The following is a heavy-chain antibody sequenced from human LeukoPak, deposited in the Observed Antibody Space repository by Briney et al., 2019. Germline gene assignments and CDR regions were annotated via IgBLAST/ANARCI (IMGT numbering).Heavy chain of an antibody. CDR3: ARDRVEATGDYYYYYGMDV. D-gene: IGHD5-12*01. J-gene: IGHJ6*02. Sequence: SETLSLTCTVSGGSISSGSYYWSWIRQPAGKGLEWIGRIYTSGSTNYNPSLKSRVTISVDTSKNQFSLKLSSVTAADTAVYYCARDRVEATGDYYYYYGMDVWGQGTTVTVSS. CDR1: GGSISSGSYY. CDR2: IYTSGST. V-gene: IGHV4-61*02.